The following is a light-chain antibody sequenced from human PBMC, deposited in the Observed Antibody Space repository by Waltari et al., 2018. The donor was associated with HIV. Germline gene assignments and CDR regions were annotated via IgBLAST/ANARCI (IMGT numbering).Light chain of an antibody. Sequence: QSVLTQPPSVSGAPGQRVTISCTGTTSNIGAGYAVHWYQQLPGTAPNLLVFGNTNRPSGVPDRFSGSKSGTSASLAITGLQAGDEGDYYCQSYDNALSGSLFGGGTKVTVL. CDR3: QSYDNALSGSL. CDR1: TSNIGAGYA. CDR2: GNT. J-gene: IGLJ2*01. V-gene: IGLV1-40*01.